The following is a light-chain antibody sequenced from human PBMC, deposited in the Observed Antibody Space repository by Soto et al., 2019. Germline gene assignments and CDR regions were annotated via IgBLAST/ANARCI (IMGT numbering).Light chain of an antibody. J-gene: IGKJ2*01. CDR3: QQYGRSPFD. CDR2: GAA. V-gene: IGKV3-20*01. Sequence: EIVLTQYPDTLSLSPGERVTLPCRASQRMTNNFLAWFQQKPGLAPRLLIHGAATRAGGVPNRFTGGGTGTDFVLTIIRVGPEDFAVYYCQQYGRSPFDFGQGTKVDIK. CDR1: QRMTNNF.